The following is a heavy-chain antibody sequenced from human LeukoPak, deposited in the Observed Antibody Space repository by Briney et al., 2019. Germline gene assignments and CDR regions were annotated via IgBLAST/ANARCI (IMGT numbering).Heavy chain of an antibody. Sequence: GGSLRLSCAASGFTFSSFSMNWVRQAPGKGLEWVSSITSSSNYIYYASSVRGRFTISRDNAKNSLYPQMNSLRAEDTAVYYCARDLRLWGQGTLVTVSS. J-gene: IGHJ4*02. CDR2: ITSSSNYI. V-gene: IGHV3-21*01. CDR3: ARDLRL. CDR1: GFTFSSFS.